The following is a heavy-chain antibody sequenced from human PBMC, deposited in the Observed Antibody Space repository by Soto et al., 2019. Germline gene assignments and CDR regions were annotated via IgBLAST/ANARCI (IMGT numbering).Heavy chain of an antibody. V-gene: IGHV4-31*03. J-gene: IGHJ6*02. CDR2: IFYSGST. CDR1: GGPIRSGNYY. Sequence: LSETLSLTCTVSGGPIRSGNYYWSWIRQHPGKGLEWIGYIFYSGSTYYNPSLQSRVTISVDTSKNQFSLKLSSVTAADTAVYYCARAVMDFYDSSGYSAHYYGMDVWGQGATVTAP. CDR3: ARAVMDFYDSSGYSAHYYGMDV. D-gene: IGHD3-22*01.